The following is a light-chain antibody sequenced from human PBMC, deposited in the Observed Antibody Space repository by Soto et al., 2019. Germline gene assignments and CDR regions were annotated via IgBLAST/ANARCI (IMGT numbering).Light chain of an antibody. CDR1: TSNIGNNF. V-gene: IGLV1-51*01. CDR3: AAWDNLLSAGV. J-gene: IGLJ2*01. CDR2: DND. Sequence: QSVLTQPPSVSATPGQKVTISCSGGTSNIGNNFVSWFQRLPGAAPKLLIFDNDERPSVIPDRFSGSKSGTSATLDITGLQSGDEAEYYCAAWDNLLSAGVFGGGTKVTVL.